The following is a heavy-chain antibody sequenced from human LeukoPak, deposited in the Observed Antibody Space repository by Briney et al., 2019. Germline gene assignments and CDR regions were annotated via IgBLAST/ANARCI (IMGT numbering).Heavy chain of an antibody. CDR3: ARGAARGNRYFQH. Sequence: PSETLSLTCAVYGGSFSGYYWSWIRQPAGKGLEWIGEINHSGSTNYNPSLKSRVTISVDTSKNQFSLKLSSATAADTAVYYCARGAARGNRYFQHWGQGTLVTVSS. CDR2: INHSGST. J-gene: IGHJ1*01. CDR1: GGSFSGYY. V-gene: IGHV4-34*01. D-gene: IGHD3-16*01.